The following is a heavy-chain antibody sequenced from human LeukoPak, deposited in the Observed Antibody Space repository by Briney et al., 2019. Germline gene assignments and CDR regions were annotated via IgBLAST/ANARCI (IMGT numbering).Heavy chain of an antibody. Sequence: PSETLSLTCTVSGGSISSSSYYWGWIRQPPGKGLEWIGSIYYSGSTYYNPSLKSRVTISVDTSKNQFSLKLSSVTAADTAVYYCARLPRGYYYDSSGYYPRGYYYMDVWGKGTTVTVSS. V-gene: IGHV4-39*07. J-gene: IGHJ6*03. CDR3: ARLPRGYYYDSSGYYPRGYYYMDV. CDR1: GGSISSSSYY. CDR2: IYYSGST. D-gene: IGHD3-22*01.